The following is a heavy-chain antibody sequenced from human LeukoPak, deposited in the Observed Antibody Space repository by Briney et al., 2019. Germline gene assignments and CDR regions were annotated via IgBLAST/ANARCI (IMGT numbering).Heavy chain of an antibody. Sequence: PGGSLRLSCAASGFTFSTFAMIWVRQAPGKGLEWVSSISSSSSYIYYADSVKGRFTISRDNAKNSLYLQMNSLRAEDTAVYYCARDLGQYYDTSDNWFDPWGQGTLVTVSS. D-gene: IGHD3-22*01. V-gene: IGHV3-21*01. CDR1: GFTFSTFA. J-gene: IGHJ5*02. CDR3: ARDLGQYYDTSDNWFDP. CDR2: ISSSSSYI.